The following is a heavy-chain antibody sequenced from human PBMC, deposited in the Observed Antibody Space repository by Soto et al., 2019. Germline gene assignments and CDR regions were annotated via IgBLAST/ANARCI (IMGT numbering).Heavy chain of an antibody. J-gene: IGHJ4*02. D-gene: IGHD1-26*01. V-gene: IGHV4-31*03. CDR1: GGSISSGGYY. Sequence: SETLSLTCTVSGGSISSGGYYWSWIRQHPGKGLEWIGYIYYSGSTYYNPSLKSRVTISVDTSKNQFSLKLSSVTAADTAVYYCAGEGAHTTHFDYWGQGTLVTVSS. CDR3: AGEGAHTTHFDY. CDR2: IYYSGST.